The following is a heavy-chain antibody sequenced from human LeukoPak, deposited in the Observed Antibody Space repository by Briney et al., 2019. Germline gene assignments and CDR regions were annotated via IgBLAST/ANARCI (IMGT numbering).Heavy chain of an antibody. CDR1: GGSFSGYY. CDR2: INHSGST. V-gene: IGHV4-34*01. J-gene: IGHJ5*02. CDR3: ARGGPYVGSGWYLPEVNWFDP. Sequence: PSETLSLTCAVSGGSFSGYYWSWIRQPPGKGLEWIGEINHSGSTNYNPSLKSRVNISVDTSKNQFSLKLSSVTAADTAVYYCARGGPYVGSGWYLPEVNWFDPWGQGTLVTVSS. D-gene: IGHD6-19*01.